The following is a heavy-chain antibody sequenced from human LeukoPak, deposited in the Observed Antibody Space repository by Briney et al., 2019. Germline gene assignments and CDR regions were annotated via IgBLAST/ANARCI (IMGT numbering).Heavy chain of an antibody. CDR1: GFTFDDYG. CDR3: ARQTGTPLPSIFDY. V-gene: IGHV3-20*04. CDR2: INWNGGST. Sequence: GGSLRLSCAASGFTFDDYGMSWVRQAPGKGLEWVSGINWNGGSTGYADSVKGRFTISRDNAKNTLYLQMNSLRAEDTAVYYCARQTGTPLPSIFDYWGQGTLVTVSS. D-gene: IGHD1-1*01. J-gene: IGHJ4*02.